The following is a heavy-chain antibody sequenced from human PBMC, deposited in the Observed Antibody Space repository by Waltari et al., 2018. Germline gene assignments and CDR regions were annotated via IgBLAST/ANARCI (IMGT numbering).Heavy chain of an antibody. Sequence: EVQLVESGGGLIQPGGSLRLSCAASGFTVSSNYMSWVRQAPGKGLEWVLVIYSGGSTYYADSVKGRFTIARDNSKNTLYLQMNSLRAEDTAVYYCATLTSIAARTGEYWGQGTLVIVSS. J-gene: IGHJ4*02. CDR1: GFTVSSNY. V-gene: IGHV3-53*01. CDR3: ATLTSIAARTGEY. CDR2: IYSGGST. D-gene: IGHD6-6*01.